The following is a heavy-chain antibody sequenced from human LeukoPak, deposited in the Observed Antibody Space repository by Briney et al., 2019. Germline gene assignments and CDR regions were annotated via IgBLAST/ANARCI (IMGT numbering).Heavy chain of an antibody. Sequence: XVKVSCKASGGTFSSYAISWVGQAPGQGSEWMGRIIPIFGTANYAQKFQGRVTINTDETTSTAYMELSSLRSEDTDVYYCARDGLLTIFGVGPFDYWGQGTLVTVSS. CDR1: GGTFSSYA. D-gene: IGHD3-3*01. CDR3: ARDGLLTIFGVGPFDY. J-gene: IGHJ4*02. CDR2: IIPIFGTA. V-gene: IGHV1-69*05.